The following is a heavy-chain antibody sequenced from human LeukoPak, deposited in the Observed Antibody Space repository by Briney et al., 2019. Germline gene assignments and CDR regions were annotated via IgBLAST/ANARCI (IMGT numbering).Heavy chain of an antibody. CDR1: GYPFTSYG. V-gene: IGHV1-18*01. CDR3: ARDYYDSSGYYPLQNWFDP. D-gene: IGHD3-22*01. J-gene: IGHJ5*02. CDR2: ISAYNGNT. Sequence: ASVKVSCKASGYPFTSYGISWVRQAPGQGLEWMGWISAYNGNTNYAQKLQGRVTMTTDTSTSTAYMELRSLRSDDTAVYYCARDYYDSSGYYPLQNWFDPWGQGTLVTVSS.